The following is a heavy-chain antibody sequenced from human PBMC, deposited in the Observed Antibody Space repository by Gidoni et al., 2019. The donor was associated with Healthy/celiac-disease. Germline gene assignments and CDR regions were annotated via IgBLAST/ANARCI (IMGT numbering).Heavy chain of an antibody. Sequence: QVQLVQSGAEVKKPGSSVKVSCKASGRTFSSYAISWVRQAPGQGLEWMGGIIPIFGTANYAQKFQGRVTITADESTSTAYMELSSLRSEDTAVYYCARGAYCGGDCPERDLYYFDYWGQGTLVTVSS. CDR3: ARGAYCGGDCPERDLYYFDY. J-gene: IGHJ4*02. V-gene: IGHV1-69*01. D-gene: IGHD2-21*02. CDR2: IIPIFGTA. CDR1: GRTFSSYA.